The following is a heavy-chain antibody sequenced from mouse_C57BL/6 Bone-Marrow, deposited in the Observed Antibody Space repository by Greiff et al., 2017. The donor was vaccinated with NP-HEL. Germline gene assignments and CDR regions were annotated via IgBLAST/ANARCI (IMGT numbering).Heavy chain of an antibody. D-gene: IGHD1-3*01. Sequence: QVQLQQPGAELVMPGASVKLSCKASGYTFTSYWMHWVKQRPGQGLEWIGEIDPSDSYTNYNQKFKGKSTLTVDKSSSTAYMPLSSLTSEDSAVYYCARYKGYYAMDYWGQGTSVTVSS. V-gene: IGHV1-69*01. CDR2: IDPSDSYT. J-gene: IGHJ4*01. CDR3: ARYKGYYAMDY. CDR1: GYTFTSYW.